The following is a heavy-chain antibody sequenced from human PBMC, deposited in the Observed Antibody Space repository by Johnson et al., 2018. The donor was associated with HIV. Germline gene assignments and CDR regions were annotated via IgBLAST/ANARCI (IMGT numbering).Heavy chain of an antibody. Sequence: QVQLVESGGGVVQPGRSLRLSCAASGFTFSSYAMHWVRQAPGKGLEWVAFISYDGSNKYYADSVKGRFTISRDNSKNTLYLQMNSLRAEDTAVYNCARRGDRDAFDFWGQGTMVTVAS. CDR3: ARRGDRDAFDF. CDR2: ISYDGSNK. J-gene: IGHJ3*01. D-gene: IGHD4-17*01. V-gene: IGHV3-30*04. CDR1: GFTFSSYA.